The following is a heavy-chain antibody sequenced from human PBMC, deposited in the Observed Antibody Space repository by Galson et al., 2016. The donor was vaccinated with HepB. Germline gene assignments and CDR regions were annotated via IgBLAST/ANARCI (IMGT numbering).Heavy chain of an antibody. Sequence: SLRLSCAASGFIFNDYYMSWIRQAPGKGLEWVSYISRDSAYINYADSVKGRFTISRDNAKNSVFLEMSSLRAEDTAVYFCARGAERGVTPFDSWGQGTLVTVSS. V-gene: IGHV3-11*06. CDR1: GFIFNDYY. D-gene: IGHD2-21*02. J-gene: IGHJ4*02. CDR2: ISRDSAYI. CDR3: ARGAERGVTPFDS.